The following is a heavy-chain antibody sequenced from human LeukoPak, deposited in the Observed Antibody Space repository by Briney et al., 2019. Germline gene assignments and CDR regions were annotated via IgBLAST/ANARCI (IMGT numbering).Heavy chain of an antibody. CDR3: ARDPVPPDY. Sequence: PGGSLRLSCAASGFTFSSYAMHWVRQAPGKGLEWVAVISYDGSNKYYADSVKGRFTISRDNSKNTLYLQMNSLRAEDTAVYYCARDPVPPDYWGQGTLVTVSS. CDR1: GFTFSSYA. CDR2: ISYDGSNK. J-gene: IGHJ4*02. V-gene: IGHV3-30-3*01.